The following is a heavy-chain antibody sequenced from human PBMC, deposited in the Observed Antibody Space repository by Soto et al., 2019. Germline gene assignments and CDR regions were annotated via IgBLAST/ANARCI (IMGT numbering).Heavy chain of an antibody. CDR2: ISYDGTNK. CDR3: AKEKSPVAGTSQSPIIPWFDP. J-gene: IGHJ5*02. Sequence: GGSLRLSCAASGFIFSTYDFHWVRQAPGKGLEWVALISYDGTNKYYADSVKGRFTISRDSSKNTVSLQLNSLRAEDTAVYYCAKEKSPVAGTSQSPIIPWFDPWGQGTLVTVSS. D-gene: IGHD6-19*01. CDR1: GFIFSTYD. V-gene: IGHV3-30*18.